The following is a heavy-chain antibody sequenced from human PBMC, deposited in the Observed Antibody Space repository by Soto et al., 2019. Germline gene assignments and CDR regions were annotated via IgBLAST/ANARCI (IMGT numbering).Heavy chain of an antibody. D-gene: IGHD2-2*01. V-gene: IGHV1-2*02. CDR3: ARDRDSSTLLDY. J-gene: IGHJ4*02. CDR1: GYTFTGYY. CDR2: INPNIGAT. Sequence: ASVKVSCKASGYTFTGYYMHWVRQAPGQGLEWMGWINPNIGATNYAQKFQGRVTITADKSTSTAYMELSSLRSEDTAVYYCARDRDSSTLLDYWGQGTLVTVSS.